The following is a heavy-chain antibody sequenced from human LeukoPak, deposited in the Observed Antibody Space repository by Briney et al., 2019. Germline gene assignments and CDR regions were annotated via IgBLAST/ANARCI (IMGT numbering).Heavy chain of an antibody. CDR1: GGSISSYY. CDR3: ARSSPRVVNWFDP. V-gene: IGHV4-59*01. J-gene: IGHJ5*02. Sequence: PSETLSLTCTVSGGSISSYYWSWIRQPPGKGLEWIGYVYFSGNTNYNPSLKSRVTISIDTSKNQFSLRLSSVTAADTAVYYCARSSPRVVNWFDPWGQGTLVTVSS. D-gene: IGHD3-16*02. CDR2: VYFSGNT.